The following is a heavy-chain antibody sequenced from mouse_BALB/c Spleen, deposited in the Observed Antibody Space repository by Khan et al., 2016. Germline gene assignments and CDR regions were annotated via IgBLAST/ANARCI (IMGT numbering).Heavy chain of an antibody. Sequence: QVQLKQSGAELMKPGASVKISCKATGYTFSSYWIEWVKQRSGHGLEWIGEILPGSGSTNYNEKFKGKATFTADTSSNTAYMQLSSLASEDSAVYYCASRFYNWGQGTTLTVSS. D-gene: IGHD2-1*01. CDR2: ILPGSGST. V-gene: IGHV1-9*01. CDR3: ASRFYN. CDR1: GYTFSSYW. J-gene: IGHJ2*01.